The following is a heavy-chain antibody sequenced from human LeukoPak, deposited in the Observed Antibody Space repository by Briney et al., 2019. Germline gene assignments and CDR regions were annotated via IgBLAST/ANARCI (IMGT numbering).Heavy chain of an antibody. CDR3: ARSTSPDYYYYYMDV. J-gene: IGHJ6*03. CDR1: GGTFSSYA. CDR2: IIPIFGTA. V-gene: IGHV1-69*05. Sequence: ASVKVSCKASGGTFSSYAISWGRQAPGQGLEWMGGIIPIFGTANYAQKFQGRVTITTDESTSTAYMELSSLRSEDTAVYYCARSTSPDYYYYYMDVWGKGTTVSVS. D-gene: IGHD2-2*01.